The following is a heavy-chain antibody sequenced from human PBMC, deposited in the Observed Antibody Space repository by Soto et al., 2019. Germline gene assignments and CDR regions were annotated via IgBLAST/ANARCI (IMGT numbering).Heavy chain of an antibody. D-gene: IGHD3-10*01. CDR2: INHSGST. J-gene: IGHJ3*02. CDR3: ARGRPNYYGSGSYYPHAFDI. V-gene: IGHV4-34*01. CDR1: GGSFSGYY. Sequence: QVQLQQWGAGLLKPSETLSLTCAVYGGSFSGYYWSWTRQPPGKGLEWIGEINHSGSTNYNPSLKSRVTISVDTSKNQFSLKLSSVTAADTAVYYCARGRPNYYGSGSYYPHAFDIWGQGTMVTVSS.